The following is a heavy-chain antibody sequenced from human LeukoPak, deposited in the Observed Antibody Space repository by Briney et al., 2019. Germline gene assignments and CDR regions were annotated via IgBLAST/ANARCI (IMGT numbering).Heavy chain of an antibody. CDR3: ARVSMVRGVRVDY. CDR2: ISSSSSYI. Sequence: KPGGSLRPSCAASGFTFSSYSMNWVRQAPGKGLEWVSSISSSSSYIYYADSVKGRFTTSRDNAKNSLYLQMNSLRAEDTAVYYCARVSMVRGVRVDYWGQGTLVTVSS. D-gene: IGHD3-10*01. CDR1: GFTFSSYS. J-gene: IGHJ4*02. V-gene: IGHV3-21*01.